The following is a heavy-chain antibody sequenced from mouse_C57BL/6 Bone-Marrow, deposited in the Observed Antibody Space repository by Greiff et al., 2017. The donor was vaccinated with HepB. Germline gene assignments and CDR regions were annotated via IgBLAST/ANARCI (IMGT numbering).Heavy chain of an antibody. J-gene: IGHJ3*01. CDR3: ARGGVYYDKGGFAY. D-gene: IGHD2-4*01. CDR1: GYSITSGYY. CDR2: ISYDGSN. V-gene: IGHV3-6*01. Sequence: EVQRVESGPGLVKPSQSLSLTCSVTGYSITSGYYWNWIRQFPGNKLEWMGYISYDGSNNYNPSLKNRISITRDTSKNQFFLKLNSVTTEDTATYYCARGGVYYDKGGFAYWGQGTLVTVSA.